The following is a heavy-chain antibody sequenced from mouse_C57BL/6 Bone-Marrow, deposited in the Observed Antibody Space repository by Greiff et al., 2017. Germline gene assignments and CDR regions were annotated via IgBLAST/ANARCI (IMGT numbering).Heavy chain of an antibody. Sequence: QVQLKQPGAELVKPGASVKLSCKASGYTFTSYWMQWVKQRPGQGLEWIGEIDPSDSYTNYNQKFKGKATLTVDTSSSTAYMQLSSLTSEDSAVYYCARSLRDYAMDYWGQGTSVTVSS. CDR1: GYTFTSYW. CDR2: IDPSDSYT. V-gene: IGHV1-50*01. J-gene: IGHJ4*01. CDR3: ARSLRDYAMDY.